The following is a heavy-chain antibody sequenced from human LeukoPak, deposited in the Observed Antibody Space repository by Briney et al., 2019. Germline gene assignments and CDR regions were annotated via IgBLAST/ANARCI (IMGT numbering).Heavy chain of an antibody. D-gene: IGHD3-22*01. Sequence: ASVKVSCKASGGTFSSYAISWVRQAPGQGLEWMGRIIPILGIANYAQKFQGRVTITADKSTSTAYMELSSLRSEDTAVYYCAREITYYYDGDIWGQGTMATASS. V-gene: IGHV1-69*04. CDR3: AREITYYYDGDI. J-gene: IGHJ3*02. CDR1: GGTFSSYA. CDR2: IIPILGIA.